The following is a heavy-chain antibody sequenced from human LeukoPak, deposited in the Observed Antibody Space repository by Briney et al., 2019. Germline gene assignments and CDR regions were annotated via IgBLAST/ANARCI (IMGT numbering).Heavy chain of an antibody. V-gene: IGHV3-21*01. CDR1: GFTFSSYS. J-gene: IGHJ4*02. Sequence: KSGGSLRLSCAASGFTFSSYSMNWVRQAPGKGLEWVSSISSSSSYIYYADSVKGRFTISRDNAKNSLYLQMNSLRAEDTAVYYCARDLPVFQLPLDYWGQGTLVTVSS. CDR3: ARDLPVFQLPLDY. D-gene: IGHD2-2*01. CDR2: ISSSSSYI.